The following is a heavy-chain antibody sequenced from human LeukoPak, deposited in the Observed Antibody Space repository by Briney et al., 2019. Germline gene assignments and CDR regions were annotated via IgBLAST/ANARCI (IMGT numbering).Heavy chain of an antibody. V-gene: IGHV4-39*01. CDR3: ARIDYDSSGYSFDY. Sequence: SETLSLTCTVSGGSISSSSYYWGWIRQPPGKGLAWIGSIYYSGSTYYNPSLKSRVTISVDTSKNQFSLKLSSVTAADTAVYYCARIDYDSSGYSFDYWGQGTLVTVSS. J-gene: IGHJ4*02. CDR1: GGSISSSSYY. D-gene: IGHD3-22*01. CDR2: IYYSGST.